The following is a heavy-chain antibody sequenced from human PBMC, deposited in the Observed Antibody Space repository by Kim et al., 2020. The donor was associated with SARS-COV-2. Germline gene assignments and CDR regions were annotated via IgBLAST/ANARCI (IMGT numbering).Heavy chain of an antibody. V-gene: IGHV3-30*02. CDR3: AKDLGTFDY. J-gene: IGHJ4*02. CDR2: SNK. Sequence: SNKDYADSVKGRFTNSRDNSKNTLYLQMNSVRAEDTAVYYCAKDLGTFDYWGQGTLVTVSS. D-gene: IGHD7-27*01.